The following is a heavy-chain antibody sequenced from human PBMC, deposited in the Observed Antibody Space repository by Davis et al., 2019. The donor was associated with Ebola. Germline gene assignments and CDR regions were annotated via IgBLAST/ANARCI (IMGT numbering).Heavy chain of an antibody. CDR1: GGSISSYY. V-gene: IGHV4-59*01. J-gene: IGHJ3*02. Sequence: PGGSLRLSCTVSGGSISSYYWSWIRQPPGKGLEWIGYIYYSGSTNYNPSLKSRVTISVDTSKNQFSLKLSSVTAADTAVYYCARTTYYYDSSGSPEGIDAFDIWGQGTMVTVSS. CDR3: ARTTYYYDSSGSPEGIDAFDI. CDR2: IYYSGST. D-gene: IGHD3-22*01.